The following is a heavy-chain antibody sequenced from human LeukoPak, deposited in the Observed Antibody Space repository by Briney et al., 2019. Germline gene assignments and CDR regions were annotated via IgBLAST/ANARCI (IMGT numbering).Heavy chain of an antibody. CDR3: AKDGESSSSWYNYYYYYMDV. J-gene: IGHJ6*03. CDR1: GFTFSSYA. CDR2: ISYDGSNK. Sequence: GRSLRLSCAASGFTFSSYAMHWVRQAPGKGLEWVAVISYDGSNKYYADSVKGRFTISRDNSKNTLYLQMNSLRAEDTAVYYCAKDGESSSSWYNYYYYYMDVWGKGTTVTISS. V-gene: IGHV3-30*04. D-gene: IGHD6-13*01.